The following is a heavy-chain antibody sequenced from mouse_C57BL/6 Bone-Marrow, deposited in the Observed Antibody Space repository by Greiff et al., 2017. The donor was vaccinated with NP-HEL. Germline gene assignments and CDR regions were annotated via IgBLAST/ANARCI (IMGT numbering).Heavy chain of an antibody. CDR1: GFTFNTYA. J-gene: IGHJ1*03. Sequence: EVKLVESGGGLVQPKGSLKLSCAASGFTFNTYAMHWVRQAPGKGLEWVARIRSKSSNYATYYADSVKDRFTISRDDSQSMLYLQMNNLKTEDTAMYYCVKSTMVTTDWYFDVWGTGTTVTVSS. CDR2: IRSKSSNYAT. V-gene: IGHV10-3*01. CDR3: VKSTMVTTDWYFDV. D-gene: IGHD2-2*01.